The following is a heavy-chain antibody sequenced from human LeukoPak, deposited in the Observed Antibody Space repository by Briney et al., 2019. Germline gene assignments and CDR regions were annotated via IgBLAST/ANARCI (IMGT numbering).Heavy chain of an antibody. CDR1: GGSISSSSYY. CDR2: IYYSGST. V-gene: IGHV4-39*01. J-gene: IGHJ4*02. CDR3: ARVTYGGNIGVFDY. Sequence: SETLSLTCTVSGGSISSSSYYWGWIRQPPGKGLEWIGSIYYSGSTYYNPSLKSRVTISVDTSKNQFSLKLSSVTAADTAVYYCARVTYGGNIGVFDYWGQGTLVTVSS. D-gene: IGHD4-23*01.